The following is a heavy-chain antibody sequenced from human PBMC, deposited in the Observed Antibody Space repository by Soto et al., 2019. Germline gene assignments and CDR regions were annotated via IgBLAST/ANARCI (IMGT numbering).Heavy chain of an antibody. D-gene: IGHD6-6*01. CDR1: GGTFSSYA. CDR3: ARAPMSIAARPDYYYYGMDV. V-gene: IGHV1-69*01. Sequence: QVPLVQSGAEVKKPGSSVKVSCKASGGTFSSYAISWVRQAPGQGLEWMGGIIPIFGTANYAQKFQGRVTITADESTSTAYMELSSLRSEDTAVYYCARAPMSIAARPDYYYYGMDVWGQGTTVTVSS. J-gene: IGHJ6*02. CDR2: IIPIFGTA.